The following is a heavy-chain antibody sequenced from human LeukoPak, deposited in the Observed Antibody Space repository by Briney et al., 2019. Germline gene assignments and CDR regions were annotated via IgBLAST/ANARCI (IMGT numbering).Heavy chain of an antibody. CDR2: IYYSGST. J-gene: IGHJ5*02. Sequence: PSETLSLTCTVSGGSISSYYWSWIRQPPGKGLEWIGYIYYSGSTNYNPSLKSRVTISVDTSKNQFSLKLSSVTAADTAVYYCARAGYYDFWSGYPNWFDPWGQGTLVTVSP. D-gene: IGHD3-3*01. CDR3: ARAGYYDFWSGYPNWFDP. CDR1: GGSISSYY. V-gene: IGHV4-59*01.